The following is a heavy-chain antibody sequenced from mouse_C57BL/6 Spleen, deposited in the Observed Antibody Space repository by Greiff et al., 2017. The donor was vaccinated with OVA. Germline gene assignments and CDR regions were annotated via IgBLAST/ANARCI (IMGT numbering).Heavy chain of an antibody. V-gene: IGHV10-1*01. CDR1: GFSFNTYA. Sequence: EVQLVESGGGLVQPKGSLKLSCAASGFSFNTYAMNWVRQAPGKGLEWVARIRSKSNNYATYYADSVKDRFTISRDDSESMLYLQMNNLKTEDTAMYYCVRHVYYSNYWYFDVWGTGTTVTVSS. D-gene: IGHD2-5*01. J-gene: IGHJ1*03. CDR3: VRHVYYSNYWYFDV. CDR2: IRSKSNNYAT.